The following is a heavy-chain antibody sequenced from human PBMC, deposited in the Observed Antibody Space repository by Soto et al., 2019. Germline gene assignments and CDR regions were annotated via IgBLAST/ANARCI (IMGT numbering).Heavy chain of an antibody. CDR1: GFTFSSYA. CDR2: ISYDGSNK. D-gene: IGHD3-10*01. V-gene: IGHV3-30-3*01. J-gene: IGHJ4*02. CDR3: ARDGLLLWFGESPYYFDY. Sequence: PVGSLRLSCAASGFTFSSYAMHWVRQAPGKGLEWVAVISYDGSNKYYADSVKGRFTISRDNSKNTLYLQMNSLRAEDTAVYYCARDGLLLWFGESPYYFDYWGQGTLVTVSS.